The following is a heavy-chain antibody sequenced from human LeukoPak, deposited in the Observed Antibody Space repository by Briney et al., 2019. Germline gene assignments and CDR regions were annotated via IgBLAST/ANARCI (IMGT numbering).Heavy chain of an antibody. CDR2: IYHSGST. D-gene: IGHD1-14*01. V-gene: IGHV4-38-2*02. CDR3: ARWSPGDPTTHWFDP. CDR1: GYSISSGYY. J-gene: IGHJ5*02. Sequence: SETLSLTCTVSGYSISSGYYWGWIRQPPGKGLEWIGSIYHSGSTYYNPSLKSRVTISVDTSKNQFSLKLSSVTAADTAVYYCARWSPGDPTTHWFDPWGQGTLVTVSS.